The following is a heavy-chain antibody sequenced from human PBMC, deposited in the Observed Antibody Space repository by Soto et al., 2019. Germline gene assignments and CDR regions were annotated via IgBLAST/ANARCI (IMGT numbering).Heavy chain of an antibody. Sequence: LRLSCAASGFTFSNYNMNWVRQAPGKGLEWVSYISSIGSTIYYADSVKGRFTISRDNAKNSLYLQMNNLRDEDTAVYYCAREGLLWFGELIRNYYNYAMDVWGQGTTVTVSS. CDR2: ISSIGSTI. V-gene: IGHV3-48*02. CDR3: AREGLLWFGELIRNYYNYAMDV. D-gene: IGHD3-10*01. CDR1: GFTFSNYN. J-gene: IGHJ6*02.